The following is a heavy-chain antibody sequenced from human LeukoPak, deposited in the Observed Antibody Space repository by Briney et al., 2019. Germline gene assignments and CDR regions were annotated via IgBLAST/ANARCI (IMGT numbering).Heavy chain of an antibody. Sequence: PSETMSLTCTVSGGSINGYYWSWIRQPAGKGLEWIGRIYNSESINYNPSLKSRVTMSIDTSKKQFSLKLNSVTAADTAVYYCARDRSGSYTRDWFDPWGQGALVTVSS. V-gene: IGHV4-4*07. CDR2: IYNSESI. CDR3: ARDRSGSYTRDWFDP. CDR1: GGSINGYY. D-gene: IGHD2-15*01. J-gene: IGHJ5*02.